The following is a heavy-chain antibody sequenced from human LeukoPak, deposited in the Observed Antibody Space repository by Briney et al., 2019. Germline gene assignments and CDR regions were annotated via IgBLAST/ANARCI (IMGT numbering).Heavy chain of an antibody. CDR3: AKDRVGEGVAAIDY. Sequence: GGSLRLSCAASGFTFDSYAMHWVRQAPGKGLEWVAVISYDGNNKDYEDSVKGRFTISRDNSKNTVHLHMKRLRTEETAVYFCAKDRVGEGVAAIDYWGQGNLVTVSS. J-gene: IGHJ4*02. CDR1: GFTFDSYA. D-gene: IGHD6-19*01. CDR2: ISYDGNNK. V-gene: IGHV3-30*18.